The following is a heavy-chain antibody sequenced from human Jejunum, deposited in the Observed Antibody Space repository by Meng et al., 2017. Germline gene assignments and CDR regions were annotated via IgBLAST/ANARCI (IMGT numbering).Heavy chain of an antibody. CDR1: GYSISSDYY. V-gene: IGHV4-38-2*02. CDR2: IYHNGGT. J-gene: IGHJ4*02. D-gene: IGHD5-24*01. CDR3: AREDMATMTDYFDN. Sequence: GSLRLSCTVSGYSISSDYYWAWIRQPPGKELEWIASIYHNGGTYYNPSLKSRVSISVDTSKNQFSLKLSSLTAADTAMYYCAREDMATMTDYFDNWGQGTLVTVSS.